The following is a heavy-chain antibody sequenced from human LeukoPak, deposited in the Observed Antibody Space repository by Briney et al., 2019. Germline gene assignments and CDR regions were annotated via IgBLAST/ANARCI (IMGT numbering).Heavy chain of an antibody. CDR3: ARPTYGAHDAFDI. CDR2: IYYSGST. V-gene: IGHV4-39*01. J-gene: IGHJ3*02. CDR1: GGSIGSSSYH. Sequence: SETLSLTCTVSGGSIGSSSYHWGWIRQPPEKGLEWIGSIYYSGSTYYNPSLKSRVTISVDTSKNQFSLKLSSVTAADTAVYYCARPTYGAHDAFDIWGQGTMVTVSS. D-gene: IGHD4-17*01.